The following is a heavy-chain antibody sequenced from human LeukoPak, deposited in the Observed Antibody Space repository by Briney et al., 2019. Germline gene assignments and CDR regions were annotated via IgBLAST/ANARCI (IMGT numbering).Heavy chain of an antibody. CDR1: GGSISGHY. CDR2: INHSGST. D-gene: IGHD6-13*01. V-gene: IGHV4-34*01. J-gene: IGHJ5*02. Sequence: SETLSLTCTVSGGSISGHYWSWIRQPPGKGLEWIGEINHSGSTNYNPSLKSRVTISVDTSKYQFSLKLSSVTAADTAVYYCARAVSSSWYNWFDPWGQGTLVTVSS. CDR3: ARAVSSSWYNWFDP.